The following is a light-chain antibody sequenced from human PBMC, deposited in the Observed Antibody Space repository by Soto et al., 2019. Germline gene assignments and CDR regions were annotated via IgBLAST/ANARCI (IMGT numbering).Light chain of an antibody. J-gene: IGKJ5*01. CDR1: QSISTY. V-gene: IGKV1-39*01. Sequence: DIQMTQSPSSLSASVGDRVTITCRASQSISTYLNWYQQKPGKAPKLLIYAASSLQSGVPSRFSGSGSETDFTLTISSLQPEDFATYYCQQSYNSPPITFGQGTRLEIK. CDR2: AAS. CDR3: QQSYNSPPIT.